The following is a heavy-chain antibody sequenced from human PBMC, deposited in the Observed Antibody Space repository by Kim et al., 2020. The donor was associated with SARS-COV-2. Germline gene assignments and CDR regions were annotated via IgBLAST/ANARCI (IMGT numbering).Heavy chain of an antibody. CDR3: ARDLGDGYNWYYFDY. CDR2: ISSDGGKK. D-gene: IGHD5-12*01. V-gene: IGHV3-30*04. CDR1: GFTFSNYA. Sequence: GGSLRLSCAAAGFTFSNYALHWVRQAPGKGLEWVALISSDGGKKNHADSVKGRFTISRDNSKNTVYLQMNSLNSEDTAVYYCARDLGDGYNWYYFDYWGQGTLVTVSS. J-gene: IGHJ4*02.